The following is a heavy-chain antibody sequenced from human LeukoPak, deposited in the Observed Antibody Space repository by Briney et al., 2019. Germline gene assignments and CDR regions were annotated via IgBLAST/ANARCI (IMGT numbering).Heavy chain of an antibody. J-gene: IGHJ3*02. D-gene: IGHD3-22*01. CDR1: GXSISSYY. V-gene: IGHV4-59*08. Sequence: PSETLSLTCTVSGXSISSYYWSWIRQPPGKGLEWIGYIYYSGSTNYNPSLKSRVTISVDTSKNQFSLKLSSVTAADTAVYYCARQLVITTLNAFDIWGQGTMVTVSS. CDR3: ARQLVITTLNAFDI. CDR2: IYYSGST.